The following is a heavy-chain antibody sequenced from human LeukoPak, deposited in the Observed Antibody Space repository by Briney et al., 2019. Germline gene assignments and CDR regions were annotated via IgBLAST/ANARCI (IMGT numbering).Heavy chain of an antibody. CDR1: GDIVSSNSAA. CDR3: AREATYYYDSSGYYQDPYFDY. Sequence: SQTLSLTCAISGDIVSSNSAAWNWIRQSPSRGLEWLGRIYYRSKWYNDYAVSVKSRITINPDTSKNQISLQLNSVTPEDTAVYYCAREATYYYDSSGYYQDPYFDYWGQGTLVTVSS. J-gene: IGHJ4*02. CDR2: IYYRSKWYN. D-gene: IGHD3-22*01. V-gene: IGHV6-1*01.